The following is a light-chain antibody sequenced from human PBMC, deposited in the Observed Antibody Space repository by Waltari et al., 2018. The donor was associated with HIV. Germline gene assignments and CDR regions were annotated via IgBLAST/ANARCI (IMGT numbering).Light chain of an antibody. CDR3: AAWDDSLNGVV. CDR2: SNN. J-gene: IGLJ2*01. V-gene: IGLV1-44*01. CDR1: NSNLGRTT. Sequence: QSVLTQPPSASGTPGQRVTISCSGSNSNLGRTTVNWYQQLPGTAPKLLIYSNNQRPSGVPDRCSGSKSGTSASLAISGLQSEDEADYYCAAWDDSLNGVVFGGGTKLTVL.